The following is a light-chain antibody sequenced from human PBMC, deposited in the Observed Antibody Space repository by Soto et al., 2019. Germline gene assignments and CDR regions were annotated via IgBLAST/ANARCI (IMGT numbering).Light chain of an antibody. J-gene: IGLJ3*02. V-gene: IGLV2-8*01. CDR3: TSYAGSDIGV. CDR1: SSDVGGYNY. Sequence: QPVLTQPPSASGSPGQSVTISCTGTSSDVGGYNYVSWYQQYPGKAPKLMIYEVSKRPSGVPDRFSGSKSGKTASLTVAGLQAEDEADYYCTSYAGSDIGVFGGGTKLTVL. CDR2: EVS.